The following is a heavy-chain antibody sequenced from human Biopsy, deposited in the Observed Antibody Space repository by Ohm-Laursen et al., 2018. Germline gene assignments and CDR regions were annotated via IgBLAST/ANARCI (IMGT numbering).Heavy chain of an antibody. Sequence: SVKVSCKASGGTFINYAISWVRQAPGQGLEWMGGIIPMFGTANYAQMFQGRVTISADESTSTSYMELSSLTTEDTAIYCCARGPHSGSHSCFDYWGQGTLVTVSS. D-gene: IGHD1-26*01. CDR3: ARGPHSGSHSCFDY. CDR2: IIPMFGTA. V-gene: IGHV1-69*13. J-gene: IGHJ4*02. CDR1: GGTFINYA.